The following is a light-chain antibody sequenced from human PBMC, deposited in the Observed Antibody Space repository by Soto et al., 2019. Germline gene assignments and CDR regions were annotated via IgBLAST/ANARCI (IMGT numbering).Light chain of an antibody. CDR3: QQYDNLPRT. Sequence: DIQMTQSPSSLSASVGDRFAVTCRASQSISSYLNWYQQRPGKAPKLLIYAASSLQSGVPSRFSGSGSGTDFTFTISSLQPEDIATYYCQQYDNLPRTFGGGTKV. CDR2: AAS. V-gene: IGKV1-33*01. J-gene: IGKJ4*01. CDR1: QSISSY.